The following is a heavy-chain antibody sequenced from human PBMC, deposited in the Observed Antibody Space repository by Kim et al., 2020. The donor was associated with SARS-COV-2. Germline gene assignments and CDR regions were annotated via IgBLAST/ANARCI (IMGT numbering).Heavy chain of an antibody. J-gene: IGHJ6*03. V-gene: IGHV3-74*01. CDR2: INSDGSST. CDR1: GFTFSSYW. CDR3: ARDQVDTAMVSAPHYYYYYMDV. D-gene: IGHD5-18*01. Sequence: GSLRLSCAASGFTFSSYWMHWVRQAPGKGLVWVSRINSDGSSTSYADSVKGRFTISRDNAKNTLYLQMNSLRAEDTAVYYCARDQVDTAMVSAPHYYYYYMDVWGKGTTVTVS.